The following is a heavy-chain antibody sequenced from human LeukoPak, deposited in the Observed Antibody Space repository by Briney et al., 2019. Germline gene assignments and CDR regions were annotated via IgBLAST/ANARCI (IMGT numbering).Heavy chain of an antibody. J-gene: IGHJ5*02. CDR1: IDSFSNYH. CDR2: VNESGGT. D-gene: IGHD1-26*01. CDR3: ARGQGATVPQVGKNWFDP. Sequence: SETLSLTCAVYIDSFSNYHWNWIRQTPAKGMEWIGEVNESGGTNISPSLRSRVILSVDTSKNQFSLKLISVTVADTAIYYCARGQGATVPQVGKNWFDPWGQGTLVTVSS. V-gene: IGHV4-34*01.